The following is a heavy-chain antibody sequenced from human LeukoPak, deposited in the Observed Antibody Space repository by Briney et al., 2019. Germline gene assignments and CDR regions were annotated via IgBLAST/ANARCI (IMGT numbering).Heavy chain of an antibody. V-gene: IGHV1-8*01. CDR1: GYTFISYD. CDR2: MNPNSGDT. Sequence: ASVKVSCKASGYTFISYDINWVRQAPGQGLEWMGWMNPNSGDTGYALNFQGRVTMTRNTSINTAYMGLSSLRSDDTAVYYCARGLWDEASSSWYRNWFDPWGQGTLVTVSS. J-gene: IGHJ5*02. CDR3: ARGLWDEASSSWYRNWFDP. D-gene: IGHD6-13*01.